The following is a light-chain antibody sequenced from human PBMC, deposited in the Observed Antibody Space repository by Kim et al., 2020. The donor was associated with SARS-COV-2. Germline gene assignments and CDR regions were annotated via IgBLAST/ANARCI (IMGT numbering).Light chain of an antibody. V-gene: IGLV3-19*01. CDR2: EKT. CDR3: NSRESGVNHVV. CDR1: SLRSYY. Sequence: SSELTQDPAVSVALGQTVRITCQGDSLRSYYASWYQQKPGQAPVLVIYEKTNRPSGIPDRFSGSSSGNTASLTITGAQAEDEADYYCNSRESGVNHVVFGGGTQLTV. J-gene: IGLJ3*02.